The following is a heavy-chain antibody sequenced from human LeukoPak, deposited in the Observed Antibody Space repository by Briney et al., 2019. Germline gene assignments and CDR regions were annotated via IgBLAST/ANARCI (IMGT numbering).Heavy chain of an antibody. Sequence: GGCLRLSCAASGFTFSGYTMNWVRQAPGKGLECVSSISSSSNYITYADSVKGRFTISRDNAKNSLYLQMNSLRADDTAVYYCARDGRPSPLWGQGTLVTVS. J-gene: IGHJ4*02. V-gene: IGHV3-21*01. D-gene: IGHD1-26*01. CDR3: ARDGRPSPL. CDR1: GFTFSGYT. CDR2: ISSSSNYI.